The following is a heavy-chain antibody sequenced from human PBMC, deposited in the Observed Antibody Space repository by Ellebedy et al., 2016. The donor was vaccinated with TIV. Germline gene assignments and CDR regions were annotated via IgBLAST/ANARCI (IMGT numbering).Heavy chain of an antibody. Sequence: GGSLRLSXAASGFTFSSYAMHWVRQAPGKGLEWVAVISYDGSNKYYADSVKGRFTISRDNSKNTLYLQMNSLRAEDTAVYYCAKAIVGDYYYGMDVWGQGTTVTVSS. D-gene: IGHD3-10*01. J-gene: IGHJ6*02. CDR3: AKAIVGDYYYGMDV. CDR2: ISYDGSNK. CDR1: GFTFSSYA. V-gene: IGHV3-30*04.